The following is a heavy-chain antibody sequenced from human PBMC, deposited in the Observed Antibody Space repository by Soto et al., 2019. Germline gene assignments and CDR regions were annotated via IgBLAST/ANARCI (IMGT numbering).Heavy chain of an antibody. V-gene: IGHV1-18*04. Sequence: ASVKVSCKASGYTFTSYGISWVRQAPGQGLEWMGWISAYNGNTNYAQKLQGRVTMTTDTSTRTAYMELRSLRSDDTAVYYCGRDRYSGYERACDIWGQGTMVTVSS. CDR1: GYTFTSYG. D-gene: IGHD5-12*01. CDR2: ISAYNGNT. J-gene: IGHJ3*02. CDR3: GRDRYSGYERACDI.